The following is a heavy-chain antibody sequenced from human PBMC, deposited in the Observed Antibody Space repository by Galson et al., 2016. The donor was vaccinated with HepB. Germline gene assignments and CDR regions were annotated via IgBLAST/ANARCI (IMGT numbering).Heavy chain of an antibody. CDR2: LSYSGSA. Sequence: EPLSLTCTVSGGSVTASPYYHAWIRQPPGKGLEWIGTLSYSGSAYYNPSLKSHFTISMGASRNQFSLQLTSVTAADPAVYYCARLFASGRKYDAFDIWGQGTVVTVSS. CDR3: ARLFASGRKYDAFDI. V-gene: IGHV4-39*01. J-gene: IGHJ3*02. D-gene: IGHD3-10*01. CDR1: GGSVTASPYY.